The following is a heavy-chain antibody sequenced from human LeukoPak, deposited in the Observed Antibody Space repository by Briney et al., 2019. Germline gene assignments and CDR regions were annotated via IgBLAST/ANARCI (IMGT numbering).Heavy chain of an antibody. CDR3: VRDYSYYMDV. CDR2: INWNGGST. CDR1: GFTFDDYG. V-gene: IGHV3-20*04. Sequence: GGSLRLSCAASGFTFDDYGMSWVRQAPGKGLEWVSGINWNGGSTVYADSVKGRFTISRDNAKNSLYIQMNSLTAYSTAVYYCVRDYSYYMDVWGKRTTVSVS. J-gene: IGHJ6*03.